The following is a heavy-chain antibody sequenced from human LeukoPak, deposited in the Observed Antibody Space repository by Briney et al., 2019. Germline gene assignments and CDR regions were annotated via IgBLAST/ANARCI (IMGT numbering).Heavy chain of an antibody. J-gene: IGHJ6*02. D-gene: IGHD5-18*01. CDR3: ARDGSGGYSYGSHYYYGMDV. Sequence: GASVKVSCKASGYTFTGYYMHWVRQAPGQGLEWMGWINPDSGGTNYAQKFQGRVTMTRDTSISTAYMELSRLRSDDTAVYYCARDGSGGYSYGSHYYYGMDVWGQGTTVTVSS. V-gene: IGHV1-2*02. CDR2: INPDSGGT. CDR1: GYTFTGYY.